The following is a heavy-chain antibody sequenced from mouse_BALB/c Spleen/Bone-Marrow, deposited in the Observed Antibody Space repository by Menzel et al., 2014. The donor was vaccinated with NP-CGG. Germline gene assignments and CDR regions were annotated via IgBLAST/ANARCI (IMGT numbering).Heavy chain of an antibody. J-gene: IGHJ4*01. V-gene: IGHV2-6-4*01. CDR1: GFSLSRYS. CDR3: ARFITTGTMDY. CDR2: IWGDGNT. D-gene: IGHD1-1*01. Sequence: VKLVESGPGLVAPSQSLSITCTVSGFSLSRYSIHWVRQPPGEGLEWLGVIWGDGNTDYNSALKSRLSISKDNSKGQVFLKMNSLQTDDTAMYYCARFITTGTMDYWGQGTSVTVSS.